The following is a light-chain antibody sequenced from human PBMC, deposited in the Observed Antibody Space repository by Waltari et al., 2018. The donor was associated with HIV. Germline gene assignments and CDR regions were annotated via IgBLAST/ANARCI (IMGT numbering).Light chain of an antibody. CDR2: GNN. V-gene: IGLV1-40*01. CDR1: SSNIGAGHE. Sequence: QSVLTQPPSVSGAPGQRVTFSCTGSSSNIGAGHEVHWYQQLPGTDPNLLIDGNNNRPSGVPDRFAGSKSGTSGSLAITGLQAEDEGDYYCQSYDSSLSGPVFGGGTKLTVL. J-gene: IGLJ3*02. CDR3: QSYDSSLSGPV.